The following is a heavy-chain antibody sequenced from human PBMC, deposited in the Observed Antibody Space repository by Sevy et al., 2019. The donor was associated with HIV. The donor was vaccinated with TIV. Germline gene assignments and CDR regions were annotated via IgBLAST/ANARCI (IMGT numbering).Heavy chain of an antibody. V-gene: IGHV1-8*01. CDR2: MNPNSGNT. Sequence: ASVKVSCKASGYTFTSYDINWVRQATGQGLEWMGWMNPNSGNTGYAQKFQGRVTMTRNTSISTAYMELSSLRSEDTAVYYCARVVAVAATNYYYGMDVWGQRTTVTVSS. J-gene: IGHJ6*02. CDR1: GYTFTSYD. D-gene: IGHD6-19*01. CDR3: ARVVAVAATNYYYGMDV.